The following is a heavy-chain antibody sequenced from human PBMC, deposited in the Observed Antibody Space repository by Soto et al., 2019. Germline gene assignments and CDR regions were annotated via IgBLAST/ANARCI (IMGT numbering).Heavy chain of an antibody. D-gene: IGHD6-6*01. V-gene: IGHV5-51*01. J-gene: IGHJ6*02. Sequence: GESLKISCQGSGYIFASYWIGWVLQMPGKDLEWMGIIYPGDSDTRYSPSFQGQVTISADKSLRTAYLQWTSLKASDTALYYCARTRSFTLGFYYDGMDVWGQGTTVTVSS. CDR2: IYPGDSDT. CDR1: GYIFASYW. CDR3: ARTRSFTLGFYYDGMDV.